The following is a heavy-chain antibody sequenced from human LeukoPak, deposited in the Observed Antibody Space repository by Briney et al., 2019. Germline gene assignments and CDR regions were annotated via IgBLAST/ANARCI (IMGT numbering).Heavy chain of an antibody. Sequence: PAETLTLTCAVYGGSFSGYYWSWIRQPPGKGLEWIGEINHSGSTNYNPSLKSRVTISVDTSKNQFSLKLSSVTAADTAVHYCARVRYSGYVDYWGQGTLVTVSS. J-gene: IGHJ4*02. CDR1: GGSFSGYY. D-gene: IGHD5-12*01. CDR2: INHSGST. V-gene: IGHV4-34*01. CDR3: ARVRYSGYVDY.